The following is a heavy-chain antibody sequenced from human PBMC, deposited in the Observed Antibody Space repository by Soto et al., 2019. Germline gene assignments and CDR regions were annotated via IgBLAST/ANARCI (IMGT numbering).Heavy chain of an antibody. J-gene: IGHJ4*02. CDR1: GVSVSGNYY. V-gene: IGHV4-4*02. Sequence: QVLLQESGPGLVQPSGTLSLTCAVSGVSVSGNYYWGWVRKPPGKGLEWLGDISHIGSVNYSPSLMSRVTISMDRSENQFSLKLNSVTSADTAVYYCVRSFGLYAIDYWGQGTLVIVSS. CDR3: VRSFGLYAIDY. D-gene: IGHD6-19*01. CDR2: ISHIGSV.